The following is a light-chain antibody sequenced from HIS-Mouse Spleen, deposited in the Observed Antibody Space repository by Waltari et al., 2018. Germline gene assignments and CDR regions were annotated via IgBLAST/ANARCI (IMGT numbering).Light chain of an antibody. CDR1: KGISSY. J-gene: IGKJ1*01. CDR2: AAS. Sequence: AIRMTQSPSSLSASTGDRVTTTCRAIKGISSYFAWYQQKPGKAPKLLIYAASTLQSGVPSRFSGSGSGTDFTLTISCLQSEDFATYYCQQYYSYPPWTFGQGTKVEIK. V-gene: IGKV1-8*01. CDR3: QQYYSYPPWT.